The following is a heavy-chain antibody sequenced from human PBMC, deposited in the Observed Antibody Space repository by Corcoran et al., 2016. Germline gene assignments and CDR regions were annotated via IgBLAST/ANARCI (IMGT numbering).Heavy chain of an antibody. Sequence: QQQESGPGLVKPSETLSLTCTVSGYSISSGYYWGWIRQPPGKGLEWIGSIYHSGSTYYNPSLKSRVTISVDTSKNQFSLKLSSVTAADTAVYYCARDGRIFGVVKGAATIDYWGQGTLVTVSS. V-gene: IGHV4-38-2*02. CDR2: IYHSGST. D-gene: IGHD3-3*01. CDR3: ARDGRIFGVVKGAATIDY. J-gene: IGHJ4*02. CDR1: GYSISSGYY.